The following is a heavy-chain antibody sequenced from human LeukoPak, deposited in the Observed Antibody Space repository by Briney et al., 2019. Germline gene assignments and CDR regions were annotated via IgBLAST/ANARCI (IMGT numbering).Heavy chain of an antibody. J-gene: IGHJ4*02. CDR3: ARGSRPVYNLLTGKRYFDY. V-gene: IGHV1-2*02. CDR2: INPNSGGT. D-gene: IGHD3-9*01. CDR1: GYTFTGYY. Sequence: ASVKVSCKASGYTFTGYYMHWVRQAPGQGLEWMGWINPNSGGTNYAQKFQGRVTITADESTSTAYMELSSLRSEDTAVYYCARGSRPVYNLLTGKRYFDYWGQGTLLTVSS.